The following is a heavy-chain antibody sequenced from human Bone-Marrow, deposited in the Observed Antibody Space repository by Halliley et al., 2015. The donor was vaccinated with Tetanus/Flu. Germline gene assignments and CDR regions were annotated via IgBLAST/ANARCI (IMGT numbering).Heavy chain of an antibody. CDR2: IYGGGRT. CDR1: GFTVSANF. J-gene: IGHJ4*02. CDR3: AGAHSSGWCLDN. D-gene: IGHD6-19*01. V-gene: IGHV3-53*01. Sequence: SLRLSCAASGFTVSANFMSWVRQAPGKGLQWVSVIYGGGRTYYADSVKGRFTISRDNSKNTLYLQMDSLRAEDTAVYYCAGAHSSGWCLDNWGQGTLVTVSS.